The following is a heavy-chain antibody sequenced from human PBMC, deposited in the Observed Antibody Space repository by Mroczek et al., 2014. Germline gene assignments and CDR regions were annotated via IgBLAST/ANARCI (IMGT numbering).Heavy chain of an antibody. Sequence: QVQLQESGPGLVRPSQTLSLTCTVSGGSISSGSYYWSWIRQPAGKGLEWIGRIYTSVSTNXNPSLKSRVTMSVDTSKNQFSLKLSSVTAADTAVYYCARGKKFSSSSSGWFDPWGQGTLVTVSS. CDR2: IYTSVST. D-gene: IGHD6-6*01. J-gene: IGHJ5*02. CDR3: ARGKKFSSSSSGWFDP. CDR1: GGSISSGSYY. V-gene: IGHV4-61*02.